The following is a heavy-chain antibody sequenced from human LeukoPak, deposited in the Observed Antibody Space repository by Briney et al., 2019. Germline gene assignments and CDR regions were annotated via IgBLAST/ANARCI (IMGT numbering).Heavy chain of an antibody. CDR2: IYYSGST. Sequence: SETLSLTCTVSGVSISSYYWSWIRQPPGKGLEWIGYIYYSGSTDSNPSLKSRVTISVDTSKNQFSLKLRSVTAADTAVYYCARRPRNDILTGTPFDYWGQGILVTVSS. V-gene: IGHV4-59*01. J-gene: IGHJ4*02. CDR3: ARRPRNDILTGTPFDY. CDR1: GVSISSYY. D-gene: IGHD3-9*01.